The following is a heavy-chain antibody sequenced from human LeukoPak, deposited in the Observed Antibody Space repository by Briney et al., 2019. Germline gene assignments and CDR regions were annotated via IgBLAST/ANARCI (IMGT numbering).Heavy chain of an antibody. V-gene: IGHV4-34*01. CDR1: GGSISSYY. CDR3: ASTSSSWRRNWFDP. Sequence: PSETLSLTCTVSGGSISSYYWSWIRQPPGKGLEWIGEINHSGSTNYNPSLKSRVTISVDTSKNQFSLKLSSVTAADTAVYYCASTSSSWRRNWFDPWGQGTLVTVSS. D-gene: IGHD6-13*01. CDR2: INHSGST. J-gene: IGHJ5*02.